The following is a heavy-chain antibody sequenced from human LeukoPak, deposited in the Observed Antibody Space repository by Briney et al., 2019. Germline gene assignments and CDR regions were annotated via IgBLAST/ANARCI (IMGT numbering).Heavy chain of an antibody. D-gene: IGHD5-12*01. CDR2: IYYSGSS. Sequence: SETLSLTCAVSGGSISSSSHYWGWIRQAPGKSLECIGTIYYSGSSYYTPSLEGRVTMSVDSSKNEFSLRLSSVTAADTAVYYCARLPAITTYYYYYIDVWGKGTMVTVSS. V-gene: IGHV4-39*01. CDR1: GGSISSSSHY. J-gene: IGHJ6*03. CDR3: ARLPAITTYYYYYIDV.